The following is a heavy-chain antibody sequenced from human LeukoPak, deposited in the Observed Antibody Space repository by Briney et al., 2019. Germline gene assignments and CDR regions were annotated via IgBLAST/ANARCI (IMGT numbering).Heavy chain of an antibody. V-gene: IGHV4-39*01. Sequence: SETLSLTCTVSGGSISSSSYYWGWIRQPPGKGLEWIGSIYYSGSTYYNPPLKSRVTISVDTSKNQFSLKLSSVTAADTAVYYCARHRTIGDYFDYWGQGTLVTVSS. D-gene: IGHD4/OR15-4a*01. CDR2: IYYSGST. CDR1: GGSISSSSYY. CDR3: ARHRTIGDYFDY. J-gene: IGHJ4*02.